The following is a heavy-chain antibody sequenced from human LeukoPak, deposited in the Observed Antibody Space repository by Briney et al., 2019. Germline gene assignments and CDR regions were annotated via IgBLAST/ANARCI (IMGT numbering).Heavy chain of an antibody. CDR3: AKSPHPLCSSTSCLYYFES. J-gene: IGHJ4*02. Sequence: GGSLRLSCAASGFTFSSYAMSWVRQAPGKGLEWVSAISGSGGSTYYADSVKGRFTISRDNSKNTLYLQMDSLRAEDTAVYYCAKSPHPLCSSTSCLYYFESWGQGTLVTVSS. CDR1: GFTFSSYA. D-gene: IGHD2-2*01. V-gene: IGHV3-23*01. CDR2: ISGSGGST.